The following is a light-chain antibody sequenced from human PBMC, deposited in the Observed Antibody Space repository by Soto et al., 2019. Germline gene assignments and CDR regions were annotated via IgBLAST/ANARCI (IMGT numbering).Light chain of an antibody. CDR1: QGVGGT. CDR2: DTV. Sequence: VVLTQSPPTLAVSPREVVTVSSGASQGVGGTLALYQHKPAQTPRLLIYDTVALATGVPARFSGSRSGREFTLPIHSLPCRDFAIYYCQRSNNWPLTFGGGTKVDSK. J-gene: IGKJ4*01. V-gene: IGKV3-15*01. CDR3: QRSNNWPLT.